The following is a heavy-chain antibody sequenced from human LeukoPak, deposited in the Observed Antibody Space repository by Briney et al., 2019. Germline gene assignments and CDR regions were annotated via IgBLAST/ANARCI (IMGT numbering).Heavy chain of an antibody. D-gene: IGHD3-3*01. J-gene: IGHJ5*02. CDR1: GFTFSSYA. CDR2: ISASGGST. Sequence: GGSLRLSCATSGFTFSSYAMTWVRQAPGKGLEWVSGISASGGSTYYADSVKGRFTISRDNSKNTLYLQMNSLRAEDTAVYYCARDKYDFSNWFDPWGQGTLVTVSS. CDR3: ARDKYDFSNWFDP. V-gene: IGHV3-23*01.